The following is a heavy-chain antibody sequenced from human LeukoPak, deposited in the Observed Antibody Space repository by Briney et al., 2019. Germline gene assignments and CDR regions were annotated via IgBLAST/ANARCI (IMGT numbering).Heavy chain of an antibody. CDR1: GLTFSKDS. CDR3: VRDNPRCCGVIPSNIDDY. Sequence: GGSLRLSCAASGLTFSKDSMNWVRQAPGKGLEWVSYINGGGSPIFYADSVRGRFTISRDNAKNSLYLQMNSLRAEDTAVYYCVRDNPRCCGVIPSNIDDYWGQGTLVTVSS. J-gene: IGHJ4*02. D-gene: IGHD2-21*01. V-gene: IGHV3-48*01. CDR2: INGGGSPI.